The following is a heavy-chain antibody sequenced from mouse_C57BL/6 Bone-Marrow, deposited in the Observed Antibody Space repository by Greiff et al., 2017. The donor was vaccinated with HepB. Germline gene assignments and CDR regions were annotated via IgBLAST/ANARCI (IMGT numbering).Heavy chain of an antibody. J-gene: IGHJ3*01. V-gene: IGHV1-15*01. Sequence: VQLQQSGAELVRPGASVTLSCKASGYTFTDYEMHWVKQTPVHGLEWIGAIDPENGCTAYNQKFKGKAILTADKSSSTAYMELRSLTSEDSAVYYCTGYGNPWFAYWGQVTLVTVSA. D-gene: IGHD2-1*01. CDR3: TGYGNPWFAY. CDR1: GYTFTDYE. CDR2: IDPENGCT.